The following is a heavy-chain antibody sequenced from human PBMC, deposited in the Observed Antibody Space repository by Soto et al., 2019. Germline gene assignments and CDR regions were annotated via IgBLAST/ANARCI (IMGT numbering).Heavy chain of an antibody. D-gene: IGHD3-16*01. J-gene: IGHJ4*02. CDR1: TFTFASYW. CDR3: ARGGGSIGGLIDS. CDR2: IKQDGSEK. V-gene: IGHV3-7*05. Sequence: EMQLVESGGGLVQPGGSLRLSCEASTFTFASYWMSWVRRAPGKGLEWVANIKQDGSEKYYVDSVKGRFTISRDNAKNSVYLQMNSLRAEDTAVYYCARGGGSIGGLIDSWGQGTLVTVSS.